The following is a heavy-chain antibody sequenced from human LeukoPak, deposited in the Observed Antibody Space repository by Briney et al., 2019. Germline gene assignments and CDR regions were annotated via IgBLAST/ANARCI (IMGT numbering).Heavy chain of an antibody. J-gene: IGHJ6*02. CDR2: ISYDGSNK. V-gene: IGHV3-30*18. CDR3: AKDYYGSGNYYYGMDV. D-gene: IGHD3-10*01. CDR1: GFTFSSYW. Sequence: GGSLRLSCAASGFTFSSYWMSWVRQAPGKGLEWVAVISYDGSNKYYADSVKGRFTISRDNSKNTLYLQMNSLRAEDTAVYYCAKDYYGSGNYYYGMDVWGQGTTVTVSS.